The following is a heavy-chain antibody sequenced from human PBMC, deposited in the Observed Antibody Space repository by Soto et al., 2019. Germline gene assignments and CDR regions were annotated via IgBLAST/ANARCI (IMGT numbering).Heavy chain of an antibody. V-gene: IGHV1-69*02. CDR2: IIPILGIA. J-gene: IGHJ4*02. Sequence: SVKVSCKASGGTFSSYTISWVRQAPGQGLEWMGRIIPILGIANYAQKFQGRVTITADKSTSTAYMELSSLRSEDTAVYYCARATGYCSGGSCYGYWGQGTLVTVSS. CDR1: GGTFSSYT. D-gene: IGHD2-15*01. CDR3: ARATGYCSGGSCYGY.